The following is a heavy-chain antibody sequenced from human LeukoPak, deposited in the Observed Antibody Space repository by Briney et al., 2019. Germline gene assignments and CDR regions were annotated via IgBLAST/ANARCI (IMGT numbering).Heavy chain of an antibody. CDR3: AKFRSRDAYNFDY. V-gene: IGHV3-20*04. Sequence: PGGSLRRSCAASGFTFDDYGNSWVRQAPGRGLEWFSGINWNGGSTGYADSVKGRFTISRDNAKNSLHLQMNSLRAEDTAVYYCAKFRSRDAYNFDYWGQGTLVTVSS. D-gene: IGHD5-24*01. J-gene: IGHJ4*02. CDR1: GFTFDDYG. CDR2: INWNGGST.